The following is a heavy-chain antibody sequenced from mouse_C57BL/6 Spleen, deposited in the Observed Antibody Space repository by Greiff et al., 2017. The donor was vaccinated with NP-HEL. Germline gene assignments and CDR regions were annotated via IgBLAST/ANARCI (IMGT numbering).Heavy chain of an antibody. V-gene: IGHV5-4*01. J-gene: IGHJ4*01. CDR2: ISDGGSYT. CDR3: ARDEGYDAMDY. Sequence: EVQLVESGGGLVKPGGSLKLSCAASGFTFSSYAMSWVRQTPEKRLEWVATISDGGSYTYYPDNVKGRFTISRDNAKNNLYLQMSHLKSEDTAMYYCARDEGYDAMDYWGQGTSVTVSS. CDR1: GFTFSSYA.